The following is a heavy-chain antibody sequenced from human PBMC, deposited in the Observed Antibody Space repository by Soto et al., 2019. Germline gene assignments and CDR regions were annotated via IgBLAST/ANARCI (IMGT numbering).Heavy chain of an antibody. CDR3: ARAIYGSGSYPYYYYMDV. D-gene: IGHD3-10*01. CDR1: GFTFSSYA. V-gene: IGHV3-7*04. Sequence: GGSLRLSCAASGFTFSSYAMHWVRQAPGKGLEWVANIKQDGSEKYYVDSVKGRFTISRDNAKNSLYLQMNSLRAEDTAVYYCARAIYGSGSYPYYYYMDVWGKGTTVTVSS. CDR2: IKQDGSEK. J-gene: IGHJ6*03.